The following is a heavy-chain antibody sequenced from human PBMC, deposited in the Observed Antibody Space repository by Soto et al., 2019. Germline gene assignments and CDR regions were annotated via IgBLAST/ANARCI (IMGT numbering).Heavy chain of an antibody. V-gene: IGHV1-18*04. CDR3: ARDGYSGDYPRPYYFDY. J-gene: IGHJ4*02. D-gene: IGHD5-12*01. CDR2: SSGYNGNT. Sequence: SGEVCFKASCYTFTNFGITWVRQAPGQGLEWMGWSSGYNGNTNYAQKLQGRVTMTTDTSTSTAYMELRSLRSDDTAVYYCARDGYSGDYPRPYYFDYWGRGTLVTVSS. CDR1: CYTFTNFG.